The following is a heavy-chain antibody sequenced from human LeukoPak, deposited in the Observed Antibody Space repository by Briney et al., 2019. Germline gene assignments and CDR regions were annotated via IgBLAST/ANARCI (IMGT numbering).Heavy chain of an antibody. CDR1: GFTFSSYT. CDR3: ARDLGYYYYYMDV. Sequence: GGSLRLSCAASGFTFSSYTMTWVRQAPGKGLEWVSSISRSSIYKYYADSLKGRFTISRDNAKNSLYLQMNSLRAEDTAVYYCARDLGYYYYYMDVWGKGTTVTISS. CDR2: ISRSSIYK. J-gene: IGHJ6*03. V-gene: IGHV3-21*01.